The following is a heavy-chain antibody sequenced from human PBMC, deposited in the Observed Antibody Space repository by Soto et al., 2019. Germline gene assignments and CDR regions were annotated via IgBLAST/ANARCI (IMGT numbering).Heavy chain of an antibody. CDR2: IDFDGTGT. CDR1: GFTISSNW. J-gene: IGHJ4*02. CDR3: TTVFDY. Sequence: GGSLRLSCAAFGFTISSNWMHWVRQAPGKGLAWVARIDFDGTGTSYADSVKGRFTISRDVAKNTVYLQMNSLRVEDTAVYYCTTVFDYWGQGT. V-gene: IGHV3-74*01.